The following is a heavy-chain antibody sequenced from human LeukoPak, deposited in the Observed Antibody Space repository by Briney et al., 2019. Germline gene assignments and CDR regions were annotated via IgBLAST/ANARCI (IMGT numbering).Heavy chain of an antibody. CDR2: IIPIFGTA. V-gene: IGHV1-69*13. CDR1: GGTFSSYA. CDR3: TRGRVPAPIGYNWFDP. D-gene: IGHD2-2*02. Sequence: SVKVSCKASGGTFSSYAISWVRQAPGQGLEWMGGIIPIFGTANYAQKFQGRVTITADESTSTAYMELGSLRSEDTAVYYRTRGRVPAPIGYNWFDPWGQGTLVTVSS. J-gene: IGHJ5*02.